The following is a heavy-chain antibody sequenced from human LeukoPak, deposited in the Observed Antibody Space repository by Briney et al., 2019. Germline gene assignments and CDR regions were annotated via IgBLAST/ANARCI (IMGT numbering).Heavy chain of an antibody. J-gene: IGHJ4*02. CDR1: GFTVSSNY. CDR3: ARDATGSSSWYYFDY. D-gene: IGHD6-13*01. Sequence: GGSLRLSCAASGFTVSSNYMSWVRQAPGKGLEWVSVIYSSASTYYADSVKGRFTISRDNSKNTLYLQMNSLRAEDTAVYYCARDATGSSSWYYFDYWGQGTLVTVSS. CDR2: IYSSAST. V-gene: IGHV3-66*01.